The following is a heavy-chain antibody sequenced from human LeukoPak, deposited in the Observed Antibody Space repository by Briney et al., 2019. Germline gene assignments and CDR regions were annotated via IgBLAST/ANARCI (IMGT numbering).Heavy chain of an antibody. D-gene: IGHD3-9*01. CDR2: INHSGST. Sequence: SETLSLTCSVSGYSLTTGYYWGWIRQPPGKGLEWIGEINHSGSTNYNPSLKSRVTISVDTSKNQFSLKLSSVTAADTAVYYCAREFGLRYFDWPTNWFDPWGQGTLVTVSS. CDR3: AREFGLRYFDWPTNWFDP. V-gene: IGHV4-38-2*02. J-gene: IGHJ5*02. CDR1: GYSLTTGYY.